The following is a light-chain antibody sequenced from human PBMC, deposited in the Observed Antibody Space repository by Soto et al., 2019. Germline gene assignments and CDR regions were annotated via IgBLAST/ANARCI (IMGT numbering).Light chain of an antibody. CDR3: QQSYSLPYT. V-gene: IGKV1-39*01. CDR2: AAS. Sequence: DIQMTQSPSSLSASVGDRVTITCRASQSVGSLLNWFQQRPGIAPKLLIYAASTLQSGAPSRFSGSGAGTDFTLIISSLQPEDFATYDGQQSYSLPYTFGQGTKLEI. CDR1: QSVGSL. J-gene: IGKJ2*01.